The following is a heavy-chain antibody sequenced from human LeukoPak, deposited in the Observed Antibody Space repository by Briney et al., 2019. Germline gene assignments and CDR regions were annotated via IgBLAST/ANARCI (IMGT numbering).Heavy chain of an antibody. CDR3: ARRGTTVTTGIVDC. Sequence: SETLSLTCAVYGGSFSGYYWSWIRQPPGKGLEWIGEINHSGSTNYNPSLKSRVTISVDTSKNQFSLKLSSVTAADTAVYYCARRGTTVTTGIVDCWGQGTLVTVSS. CDR2: INHSGST. J-gene: IGHJ4*02. V-gene: IGHV4-34*01. D-gene: IGHD4-17*01. CDR1: GGSFSGYY.